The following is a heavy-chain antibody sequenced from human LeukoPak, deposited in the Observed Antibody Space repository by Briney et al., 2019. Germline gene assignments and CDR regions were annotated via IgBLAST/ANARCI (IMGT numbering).Heavy chain of an antibody. Sequence: GGSLRLSCAASGFTFSSYAMYWVRQAPGKGLEWVAVISYDGSNKYYADSVKGRFTISRDNSKNTLYLQMNSLRAEDTAVYYCSGNFDFWGQGTLVTVSS. CDR3: SGNFDF. CDR1: GFTFSSYA. CDR2: ISYDGSNK. J-gene: IGHJ4*02. V-gene: IGHV3-30-3*01.